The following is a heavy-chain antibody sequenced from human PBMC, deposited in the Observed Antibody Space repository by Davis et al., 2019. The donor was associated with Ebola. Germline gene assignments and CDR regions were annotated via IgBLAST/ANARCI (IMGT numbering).Heavy chain of an antibody. CDR3: AKFRGVGTIYYFDY. V-gene: IGHV3-23*01. J-gene: IGHJ4*02. Sequence: PGGSLRLSCAASGFTFSSYSMNWVRQAPGKGLEWVSSIVSSGDTTYYADSVNGRFTMSRDNSKSTVYLQMNSLRAEDTAVYYCAKFRGVGTIYYFDYWGQGTLVTVSS. CDR1: GFTFSSYS. D-gene: IGHD1-26*01. CDR2: IVSSGDTT.